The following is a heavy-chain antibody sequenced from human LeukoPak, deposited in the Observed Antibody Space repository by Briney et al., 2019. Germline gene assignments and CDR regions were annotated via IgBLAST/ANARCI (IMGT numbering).Heavy chain of an antibody. CDR3: ARDAYYDFWSGYPRYFDY. CDR2: IKQGGSEE. J-gene: IGHJ4*02. CDR1: GFTFSSYW. D-gene: IGHD3-3*01. Sequence: PGGSLRLSCAASGFTFSSYWMSWVRQAPGKGLEWVANIKQGGSEEYYVDSVKGRFTISTDNAKNSLYLQMNSLRAEDTAVYYCARDAYYDFWSGYPRYFDYWGQGTLVTVSS. V-gene: IGHV3-7*01.